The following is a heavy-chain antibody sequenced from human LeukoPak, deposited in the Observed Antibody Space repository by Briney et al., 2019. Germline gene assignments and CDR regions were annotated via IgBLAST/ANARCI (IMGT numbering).Heavy chain of an antibody. D-gene: IGHD3-10*01. J-gene: IGHJ4*02. CDR1: GYSLTTYW. CDR3: ARHRRKSIIGTASSRGFDS. CDR2: IYPADSDT. V-gene: IGHV5-51*01. Sequence: GESLKISCKGSGYSLTTYWIGWVRQMPGKGLEWMGIIYPADSDTTYSPSFQGQVTISVDKSISTAYLQWSSLKASDTAMYYCARHRRKSIIGTASSRGFDSWGQGTLVTVSS.